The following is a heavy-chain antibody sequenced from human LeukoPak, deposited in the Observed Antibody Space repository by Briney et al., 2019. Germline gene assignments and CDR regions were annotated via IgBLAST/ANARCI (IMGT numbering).Heavy chain of an antibody. CDR3: ARDLPYYEKRLPKNWYFDI. D-gene: IGHD3-22*01. CDR2: ISSSGRAYI. J-gene: IGHJ2*01. V-gene: IGHV3-11*01. Sequence: GGSLRLSCAASGVTFDDYAMHWVRQAPGKGLEWVSYISSSGRAYIYYADSVKGRFTISRDNAKNSLYLQMNSLRAEDTAVYYCARDLPYYEKRLPKNWYFDIWGRGTLVTVSS. CDR1: GVTFDDYA.